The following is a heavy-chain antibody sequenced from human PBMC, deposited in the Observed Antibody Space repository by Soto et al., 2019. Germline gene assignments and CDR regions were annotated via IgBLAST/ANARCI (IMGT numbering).Heavy chain of an antibody. J-gene: IGHJ6*02. V-gene: IGHV1-69*13. CDR3: ARVDGSPSVTYTYYYYYYGMGV. Sequence: SVKVSCKASGGTFSSYAISWVRQAPGQGLEWMGGIIPIFGTANYAQKFQGRVTITADESTSTAYMELSSLRSEDTAVYYCARVDGSPSVTYTYYYYYYGMGVWGQGTTVTVSS. CDR1: GGTFSSYA. CDR2: IIPIFGTA. D-gene: IGHD4-17*01.